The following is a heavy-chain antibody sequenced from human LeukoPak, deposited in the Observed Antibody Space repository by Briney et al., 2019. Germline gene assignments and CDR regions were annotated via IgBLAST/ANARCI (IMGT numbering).Heavy chain of an antibody. CDR1: GFTFSSYS. J-gene: IGHJ4*02. CDR3: ARDALKTYSGYDS. V-gene: IGHV3-48*01. CDR2: ISSSSSTI. Sequence: GGSLRLSCAASGFTFSSYSMNWVRQAPGKGLEWVSYISSSSSTIYYADSVKGRFTISRDNAKNSLYPQMNSLRAEDTAVYYCARDALKTYSGYDSWGQGTLVTVSS. D-gene: IGHD5-12*01.